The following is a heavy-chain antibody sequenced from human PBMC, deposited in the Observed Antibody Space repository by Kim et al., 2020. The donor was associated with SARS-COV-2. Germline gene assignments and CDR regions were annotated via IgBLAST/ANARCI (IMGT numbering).Heavy chain of an antibody. J-gene: IGHJ4*02. D-gene: IGHD3-10*01. V-gene: IGHV3-13*01. CDR2: IGSRADT. CDR1: GFTFSRYD. Sequence: GGSLRLSCAASGFTFSRYDMHWLRQSAGRGLEWVSGIGSRADTYYPDSVKGRFTISRENAKNSLYLQMNSLRAGDTAVYFCARARGEAVFDSWGQGTLVTVSS. CDR3: ARARGEAVFDS.